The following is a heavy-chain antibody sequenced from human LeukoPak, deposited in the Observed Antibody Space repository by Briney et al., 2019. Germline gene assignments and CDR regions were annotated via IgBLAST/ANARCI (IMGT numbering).Heavy chain of an antibody. Sequence: SETLSHTCTVSGGSISGYYWIWIRQPPGKGLEWIGYVYYSGTTNYNPSLKSRVTISVDTSKNQFSLKLSSVTAADTAVYFCARHLYSGYDRVFDYWGQGSLVTVSS. D-gene: IGHD5-12*01. V-gene: IGHV4-59*08. CDR1: GGSISGYY. J-gene: IGHJ4*01. CDR2: VYYSGTT. CDR3: ARHLYSGYDRVFDY.